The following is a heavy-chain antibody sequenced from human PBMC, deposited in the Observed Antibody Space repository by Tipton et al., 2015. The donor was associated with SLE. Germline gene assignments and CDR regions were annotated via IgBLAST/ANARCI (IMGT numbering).Heavy chain of an antibody. J-gene: IGHJ4*02. CDR2: IYTSGST. CDR3: ARGGPYLDY. D-gene: IGHD3-16*01. V-gene: IGHV4-4*09. CDR1: GGSISSYY. Sequence: TLSLTCTVSGGSISSYYWSWIRQPPGKGLEWIGYIYTSGSTNYNPSLKSRVTISVDTSKNQFSLKLSSVTAADTAVYYCARGGPYLDYWGQGTLVTVSS.